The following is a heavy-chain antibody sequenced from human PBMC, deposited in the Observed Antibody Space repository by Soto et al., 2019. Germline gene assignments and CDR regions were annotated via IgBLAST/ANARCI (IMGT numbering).Heavy chain of an antibody. Sequence: SETLSLTCTVSGGSISSSSYYWGWIRQPPGKGLEWIGSIYYSGSTYYNPSLKSRVTISVDTSKNQFSLKLSSVTAADTAVYYCCVGSNGMDVWGQGTTVTVSS. CDR2: IYYSGST. D-gene: IGHD1-26*01. V-gene: IGHV4-39*01. J-gene: IGHJ6*02. CDR3: CVGSNGMDV. CDR1: GGSISSSSYY.